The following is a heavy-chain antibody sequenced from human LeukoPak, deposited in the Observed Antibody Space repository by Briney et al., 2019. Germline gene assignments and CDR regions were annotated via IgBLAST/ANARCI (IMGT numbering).Heavy chain of an antibody. D-gene: IGHD3-10*01. CDR1: GGSISSYY. CDR2: IYSSGST. V-gene: IGHV4-59*08. Sequence: SETLSLTCTVSGGSISSYYWSWIRQPPGKGLEWFGYIYSSGSTTYHPSLKSRVTISVDPSKNPSSLKPSSVTAADTAVYYCARHAGSGSSKFDYWGQGILVAVSS. J-gene: IGHJ4*02. CDR3: ARHAGSGSSKFDY.